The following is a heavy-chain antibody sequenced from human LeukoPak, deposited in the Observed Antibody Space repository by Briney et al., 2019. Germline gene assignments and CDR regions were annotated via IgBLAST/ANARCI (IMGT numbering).Heavy chain of an antibody. CDR1: GFTVSSNY. CDR3: AKNYDYVWDPLGV. Sequence: GGSLRLSCAASGFTVSSNYMSWVRQAPGKGLEWVSAISGSGGSTYYADSVKGRFTISRDNSKNTLYLQMNSLRAEDTAVYYCAKNYDYVWDPLGVWGQGTLVTVSS. V-gene: IGHV3-23*01. D-gene: IGHD3-16*01. CDR2: ISGSGGST. J-gene: IGHJ4*02.